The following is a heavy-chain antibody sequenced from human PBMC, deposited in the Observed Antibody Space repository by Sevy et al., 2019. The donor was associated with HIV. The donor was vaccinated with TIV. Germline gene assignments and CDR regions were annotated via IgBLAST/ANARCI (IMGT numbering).Heavy chain of an antibody. V-gene: IGHV1-18*01. CDR2: ISAYNGNT. CDR1: GYTFTSYG. J-gene: IGHJ3*02. CDR3: ARDLHHLTAAGLPHDAFDI. D-gene: IGHD6-13*01. Sequence: ASVKVSCKASGYTFTSYGISWVRQAPGQGLEWMGWISAYNGNTNYAQKLQGRVTMITDTSTSTAYMELRSLRSDDTAVYYCARDLHHLTAAGLPHDAFDIWGQGTMVTVSS.